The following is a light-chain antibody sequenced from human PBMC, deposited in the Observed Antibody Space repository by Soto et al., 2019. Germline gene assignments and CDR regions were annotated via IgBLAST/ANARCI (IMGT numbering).Light chain of an antibody. J-gene: IGKJ1*01. CDR2: GAS. Sequence: DIQITQSPLTLSASIGDRVTITCRASQSINNWLAWYQQKRGKPPKLLLYGASSRDSGVPPRFSGSGSGTEFTLTISSLQPDDFATYYCQQYNRYSGMFGQGTKV. CDR3: QQYNRYSGM. CDR1: QSINNW. V-gene: IGKV1-5*01.